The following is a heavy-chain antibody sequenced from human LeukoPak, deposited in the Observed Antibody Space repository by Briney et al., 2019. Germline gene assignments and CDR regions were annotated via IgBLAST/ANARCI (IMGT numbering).Heavy chain of an antibody. J-gene: IGHJ5*02. V-gene: IGHV4-59*01. D-gene: IGHD2-21*02. CDR2: IYYSGST. Sequence: PSETLSLTCTVSGGSLSSYYWSWIRQPPGKGLEWIGYIYYSGSTNYNPSLKSRVTISVDTSKNQFSLKLSSVTAADTAVYYCARVGEKYCGGDCSPNWFDPWGQGTLVTVSS. CDR3: ARVGEKYCGGDCSPNWFDP. CDR1: GGSLSSYY.